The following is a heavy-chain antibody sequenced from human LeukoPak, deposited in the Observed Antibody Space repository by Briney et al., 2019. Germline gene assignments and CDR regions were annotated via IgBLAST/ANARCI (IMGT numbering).Heavy chain of an antibody. CDR1: GFTFSYHD. CDR3: ARAGIVVTGILHYYDSMDV. J-gene: IGHJ6*03. D-gene: IGHD6-19*01. CDR2: IGIAGDT. Sequence: GGSLRLSCVASGFTFSYHDMHWVRQTSGKGLEWVSAIGIAGDTYYSGSVKGRFTISRDNAKNSLYLQMDSLAAGDTAVYHCARAGIVVTGILHYYDSMDVWGKGTTVTVSS. V-gene: IGHV3-13*01.